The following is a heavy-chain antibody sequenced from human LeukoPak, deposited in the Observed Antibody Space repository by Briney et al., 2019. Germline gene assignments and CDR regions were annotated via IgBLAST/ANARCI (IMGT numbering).Heavy chain of an antibody. Sequence: GESLKISCKGSGYSFTSYWIGWVRQMPGKGLEWMGIIYPGDSDTRYSPSFQGQVTISADKSISTAYLQWSSLKASDTAMHYCARCGYSYGHESYFDYWGQGTLVTVSS. D-gene: IGHD5-18*01. CDR3: ARCGYSYGHESYFDY. V-gene: IGHV5-51*01. J-gene: IGHJ4*02. CDR1: GYSFTSYW. CDR2: IYPGDSDT.